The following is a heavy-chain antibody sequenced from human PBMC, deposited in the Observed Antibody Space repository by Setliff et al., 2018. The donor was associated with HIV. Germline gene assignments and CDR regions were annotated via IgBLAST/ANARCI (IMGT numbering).Heavy chain of an antibody. Sequence: ASVKVSCKASGYTFTSQSIHWVRQAPGKGLEWMGWISAYSGNTNYAQQLQGRVTMTTDTSTSTAYMELRSLRSDDTAVYYCAREGAVAALDYWGQGTLVTVSS. V-gene: IGHV1-18*01. J-gene: IGHJ4*02. D-gene: IGHD6-19*01. CDR2: ISAYSGNT. CDR3: AREGAVAALDY. CDR1: GYTFTSQS.